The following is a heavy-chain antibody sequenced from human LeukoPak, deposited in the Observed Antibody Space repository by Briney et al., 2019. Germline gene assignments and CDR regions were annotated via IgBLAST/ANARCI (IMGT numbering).Heavy chain of an antibody. CDR2: IGTAGDT. D-gene: IGHD1-26*01. J-gene: IGHJ3*02. V-gene: IGHV3-13*01. CDR1: GFTFSSYD. CDR3: ARAIRLMGATTSAFDI. Sequence: AGGSLRLSCAASGFTFSSYDMHWVRQATGKGLEWVSAIGTAGDTYYPGSVKGRFTISRENAKNSLYLQMNSLRAGDTAVYYCARAIRLMGATTSAFDIWGQGTMVTVSS.